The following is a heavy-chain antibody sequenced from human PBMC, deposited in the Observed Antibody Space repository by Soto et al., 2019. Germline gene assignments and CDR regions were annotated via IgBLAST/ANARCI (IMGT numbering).Heavy chain of an antibody. CDR2: IYYSGST. D-gene: IGHD6-19*01. CDR1: GGSISSYY. Sequence: SETLSLTCTVSGGSISSYYWSWIRQPPGKGLEWIGYIYYSGSTNHNPSLKSRVTISVDTSISTAYMELSRLRSDDTAVYYCARTTIAVAGLIGFDPWGQGTLVTVS. CDR3: ARTTIAVAGLIGFDP. J-gene: IGHJ5*02. V-gene: IGHV4-59*01.